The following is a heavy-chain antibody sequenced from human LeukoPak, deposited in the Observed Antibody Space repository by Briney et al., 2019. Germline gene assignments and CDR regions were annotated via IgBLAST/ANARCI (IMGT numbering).Heavy chain of an antibody. D-gene: IGHD1-26*01. J-gene: IGHJ4*02. Sequence: PSETLSLTCTVSGGSISSYYWSWIRQPPGKGLEWIGYIYYSGSTNYNPSLKSRVTISVDTSKNQFSLKLSSVTAADTAVYYCGRALGRGANFDYWGQGTLVTVSS. CDR3: GRALGRGANFDY. V-gene: IGHV4-59*01. CDR2: IYYSGST. CDR1: GGSISSYY.